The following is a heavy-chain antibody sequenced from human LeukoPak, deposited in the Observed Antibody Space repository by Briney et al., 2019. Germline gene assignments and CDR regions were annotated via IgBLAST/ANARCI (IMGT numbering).Heavy chain of an antibody. CDR1: GVTLSTSG. J-gene: IGHJ4*02. D-gene: IGHD7-27*01. V-gene: IGHV3-33*01. Sequence: GGSLRLSCATSGVTLSTSGMHWVRQAPGKGLEWVAVIWYDGSQKYYADSVKGRFTISRDNSKNTLYLQMNSLTAEDTAVYYCARDTGHLILGDYWGQGTLVIVSS. CDR3: ARDTGHLILGDY. CDR2: IWYDGSQK.